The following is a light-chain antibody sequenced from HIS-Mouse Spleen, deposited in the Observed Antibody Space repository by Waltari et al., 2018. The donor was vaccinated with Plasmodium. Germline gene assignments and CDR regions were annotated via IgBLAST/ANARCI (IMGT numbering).Light chain of an antibody. J-gene: IGKJ1*01. CDR3: QQSHSTWT. V-gene: IGKV3-15*01. CDR1: QSVSSN. CDR2: GAS. Sequence: EIVMTQSPATLSVSPGERATLSCRASQSVSSNLAWYQQKPGQAPRLLIYGASTRATGIPARFSGSGSGTEFTLTISSLQPEDFATYYCQQSHSTWTFGQGTKEEIK.